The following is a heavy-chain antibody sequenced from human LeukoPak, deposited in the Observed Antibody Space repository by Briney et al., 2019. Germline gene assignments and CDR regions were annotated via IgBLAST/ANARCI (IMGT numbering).Heavy chain of an antibody. D-gene: IGHD3-10*01. Sequence: PGGSLRLSCAASGFTFDDYAMHWVRQAPGKGLEWVSGISWNSGSIGYADSVKGRFTISRDNAKNSLYLQMNSLRAEDTAVHYCASETYYYGSGNKGGFDPWGQGTLVTVSS. CDR1: GFTFDDYA. CDR2: ISWNSGSI. J-gene: IGHJ5*02. CDR3: ASETYYYGSGNKGGFDP. V-gene: IGHV3-9*01.